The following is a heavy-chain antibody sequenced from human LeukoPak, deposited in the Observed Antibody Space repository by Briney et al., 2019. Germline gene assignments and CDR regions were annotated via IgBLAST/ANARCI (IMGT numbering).Heavy chain of an antibody. CDR2: IRSGGSTI. J-gene: IGHJ4*02. CDR3: ARERGRRGYYDSSGYYMESSY. CDR1: GFTFSNYY. V-gene: IGHV3-11*01. Sequence: PGGSLRLSCAASGFTFSNYYMSWVRQAPGKGLEWVSYIRSGGSTIYYADSVKGRFTISRDNAKNSLYLQMNSLRAEDTAVYYCARERGRRGYYDSSGYYMESSYWGQGTLVTVSS. D-gene: IGHD3-22*01.